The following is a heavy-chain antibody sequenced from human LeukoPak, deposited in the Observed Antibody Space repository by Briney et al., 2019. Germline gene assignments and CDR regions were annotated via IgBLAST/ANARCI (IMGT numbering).Heavy chain of an antibody. V-gene: IGHV4-39*01. J-gene: IGHJ3*02. D-gene: IGHD3-22*01. CDR3: ARLYYYDLDAFDI. CDR1: GGSISSSSYY. Sequence: PSETLSLTCTVSGGSISSSSYYWGWIRQPPGKGLEWIGSIYYSGSTYYNPSLKSRVTISVDTSKNQFSLKLSSVTAADMAVYYCARLYYYDLDAFDIWGQGTMDTVSS. CDR2: IYYSGST.